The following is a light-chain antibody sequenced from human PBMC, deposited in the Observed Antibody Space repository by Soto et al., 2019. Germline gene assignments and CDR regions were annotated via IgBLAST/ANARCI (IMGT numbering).Light chain of an antibody. Sequence: TVMTQSPATLSVSPGKRATLSCRASRSVSSNLAWYQQKPGQAPRLLIYGASTRATGIPARFSGGGSGTEFTLTISSLQSEDAAVYHCQQYYNWSPLTFGGGTKVEIK. CDR2: GAS. V-gene: IGKV3-15*01. CDR3: QQYYNWSPLT. J-gene: IGKJ4*01. CDR1: RSVSSN.